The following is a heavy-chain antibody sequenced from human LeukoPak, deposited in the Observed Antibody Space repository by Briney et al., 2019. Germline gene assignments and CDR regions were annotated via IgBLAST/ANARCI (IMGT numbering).Heavy chain of an antibody. J-gene: IGHJ4*02. V-gene: IGHV1-69*01. D-gene: IGHD2-2*01. CDR2: IIPMFGTA. CDR1: GGTFSSYA. CDR3: ARGRCSSTSCYSDY. Sequence: SVRVSCKASGGTFSSYAISWVRQAPGQGLEWMGGIIPMFGTAKYAQKFQGRVTITADESTSTAYMELSSLRSGDTAVYYCARGRCSSTSCYSDYWGQGTLVTVSS.